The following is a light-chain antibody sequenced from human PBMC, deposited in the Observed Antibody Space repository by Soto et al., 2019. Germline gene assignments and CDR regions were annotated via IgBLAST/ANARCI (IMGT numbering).Light chain of an antibody. Sequence: QSVLTQPASVSGSPGQSITLSCTGTSSDVGGYNYVSWYQQYSGKAPRLIISDNHKRPSGIPDRFSGSKSGTSATLGITGLQAGDAGDYYCATWDSRLRALLFGGGTKVTVL. CDR3: ATWDSRLRALL. CDR1: SSDVGGYNY. V-gene: IGLV1-51*01. CDR2: DNH. J-gene: IGLJ2*01.